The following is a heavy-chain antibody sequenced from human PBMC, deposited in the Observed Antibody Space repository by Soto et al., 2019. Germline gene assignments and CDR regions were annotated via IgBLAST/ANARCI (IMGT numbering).Heavy chain of an antibody. CDR2: IYYSGST. J-gene: IGHJ6*02. CDR1: GGSISSGDYY. CDR3: AGFWSGYYYYYGMDV. V-gene: IGHV4-30-4*01. D-gene: IGHD3-3*01. Sequence: SETLSLTCTVSGGSISSGDYYWSWIRQPPGKGPEWIGYIYYSGSTYYNPSLKSRVTISVDTSKNQFSLKLSSVTAADTAVYYCAGFWSGYYYYYGMDVWGQGTTVTVSS.